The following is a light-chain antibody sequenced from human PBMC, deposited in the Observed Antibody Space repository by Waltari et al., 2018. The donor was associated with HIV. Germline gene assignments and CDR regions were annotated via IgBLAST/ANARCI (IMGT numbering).Light chain of an antibody. Sequence: QLVLTQSPSASASLGASVKLTCTLSSWHTTYAIAWHQQQPGKGPRYLMKLNSDGSHSKGDGIPDRFSGSSSGAERYLTISSLQSEDEADYYCQTWDTGVRVFGGGTKLTVL. V-gene: IGLV4-69*01. CDR3: QTWDTGVRV. J-gene: IGLJ3*02. CDR2: LNSDGSH. CDR1: SWHTTYA.